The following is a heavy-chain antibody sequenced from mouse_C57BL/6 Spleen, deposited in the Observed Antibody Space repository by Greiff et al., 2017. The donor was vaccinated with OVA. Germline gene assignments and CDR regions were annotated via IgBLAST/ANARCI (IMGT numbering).Heavy chain of an antibody. J-gene: IGHJ2*01. CDR1: GYTFTDYY. CDR3: ASEIYYDYGKGYFDY. D-gene: IGHD2-4*01. CDR2: INPNNGGT. Sequence: ELQLQQSGPELVKPGASVKISCKASGYTFTDYYMNWVKQSHGKSLEWIGDINPNNGGTSYNQKFKGKATLTVDKSSSTAYMELRSLTSEDSAVYYCASEIYYDYGKGYFDYWGQGTTLTVSS. V-gene: IGHV1-26*01.